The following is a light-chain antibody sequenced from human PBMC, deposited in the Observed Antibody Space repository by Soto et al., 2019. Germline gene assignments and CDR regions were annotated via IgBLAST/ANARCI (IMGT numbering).Light chain of an antibody. CDR2: RAS. Sequence: EIVMTQSPATLSVSPGGSATLSCRASQHVSSNFAWYRQKPGQAPTLRIYRASTGATGIPARFSGSASGTEFTLTSSSRQSEDVAVYYCQKYNNWPYTFGQGTKLEIK. CDR3: QKYNNWPYT. V-gene: IGKV3-15*01. CDR1: QHVSSN. J-gene: IGKJ2*01.